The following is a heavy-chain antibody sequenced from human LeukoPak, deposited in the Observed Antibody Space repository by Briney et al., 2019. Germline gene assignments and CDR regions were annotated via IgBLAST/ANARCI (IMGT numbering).Heavy chain of an antibody. D-gene: IGHD3-22*01. CDR2: ISSSSSYI. Sequence: GGSLRLSCAASGLTFSSYSMNWVRQAPGKGLEWVSSISSSSSYIYYADSVKGRFTISRDNAKNSLYLQMNSLRAEDTAVYYCARDSDSSGYCDYWGQGTLVTVSS. J-gene: IGHJ4*02. CDR3: ARDSDSSGYCDY. CDR1: GLTFSSYS. V-gene: IGHV3-21*01.